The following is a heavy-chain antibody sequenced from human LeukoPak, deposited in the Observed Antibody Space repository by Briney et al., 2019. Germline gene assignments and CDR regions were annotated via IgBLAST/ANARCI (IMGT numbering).Heavy chain of an antibody. CDR2: IKEDGSEK. CDR1: GFTFSQFW. J-gene: IGHJ4*02. V-gene: IGHV3-7*01. Sequence: GGSLRLSCAASGFTFSQFWMNWVRQAPGKGLEWVANIKEDGSEKYYVDSVKGRFTISRDDAKNSLYLQMNSLRAEDTALYYCARGRVGTDYWGQGTLVTVSS. D-gene: IGHD1-26*01. CDR3: ARGRVGTDY.